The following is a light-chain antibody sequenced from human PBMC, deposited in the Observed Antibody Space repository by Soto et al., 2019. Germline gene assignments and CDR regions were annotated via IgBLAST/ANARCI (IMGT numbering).Light chain of an antibody. V-gene: IGKV4-1*01. Sequence: DTVMTHSPESLAVSLGETATINCTSTQSISPNSNNRNYLAWYQQKPGQPPKLLIYWASTRESGVPDRFSGSGSGTDFTLTISSLQADDVAAYFCHQYFSYPPIFGGGTKVDIK. J-gene: IGKJ4*01. CDR2: WAS. CDR3: HQYFSYPPI. CDR1: QSISPNSNNRNY.